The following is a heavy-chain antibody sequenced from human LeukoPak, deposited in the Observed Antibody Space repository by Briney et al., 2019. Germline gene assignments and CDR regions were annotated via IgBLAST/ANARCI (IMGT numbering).Heavy chain of an antibody. V-gene: IGHV1-24*01. CDR2: FDPEDGDT. Sequence: ASVTVSCKVSGYTLTELTMHWVRQAPGKGLEWMGGFDPEDGDTIYAQKFQGRVTMTEDTSTDTAYMELSSLRSEETAVYYCATSTPDSSGYYRRYFQHWGQGTLVTVPS. D-gene: IGHD3-22*01. CDR3: ATSTPDSSGYYRRYFQH. J-gene: IGHJ1*01. CDR1: GYTLTELT.